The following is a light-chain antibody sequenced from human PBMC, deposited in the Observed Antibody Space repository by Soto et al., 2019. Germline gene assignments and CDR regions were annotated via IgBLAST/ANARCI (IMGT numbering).Light chain of an antibody. CDR3: QQYGSSGT. CDR2: DAS. J-gene: IGKJ1*01. CDR1: QSVSSS. V-gene: IGKV3-20*01. Sequence: ERLMTQSPGTLSVSPGERATLSCRASQSVSSSLAWYQQKPGQAPRLLIYDASSRASGIPARFSGSGSGTDFTLTISRLEPEDFAVYYCQQYGSSGTFGQGTKVDIK.